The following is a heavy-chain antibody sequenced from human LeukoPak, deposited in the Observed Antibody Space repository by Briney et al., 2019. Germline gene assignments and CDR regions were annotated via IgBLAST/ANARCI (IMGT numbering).Heavy chain of an antibody. Sequence: ASVTVSCKVSGYTLTELSMHWVRQAPGKGLEWMGGFDPEDGETIYAQKFQGRVTMTEDTSTDTAYMELSSLRSEDTAVYYCARGQVEMATILGAVDYWGQGTLVTVSS. J-gene: IGHJ4*02. D-gene: IGHD5-24*01. CDR1: GYTLTELS. CDR2: FDPEDGET. V-gene: IGHV1-24*01. CDR3: ARGQVEMATILGAVDY.